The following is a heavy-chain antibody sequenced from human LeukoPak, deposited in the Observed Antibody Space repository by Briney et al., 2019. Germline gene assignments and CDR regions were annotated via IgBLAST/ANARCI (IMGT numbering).Heavy chain of an antibody. D-gene: IGHD5-12*01. CDR1: GFTFSSYN. V-gene: IGHV3-21*01. CDR2: ITSSSSYI. J-gene: IGHJ4*02. Sequence: PGGSLRLSCAASGFTFSSYNMNWVRQAPGKGLEWVSSITSSSSYIYYADSVKGRFTTSRDNAKNSLYLQMNSLRAEDTAVYYCAREFGLVDDIVAIGGPGGDFDYWGQGTLVTVSS. CDR3: AREFGLVDDIVAIGGPGGDFDY.